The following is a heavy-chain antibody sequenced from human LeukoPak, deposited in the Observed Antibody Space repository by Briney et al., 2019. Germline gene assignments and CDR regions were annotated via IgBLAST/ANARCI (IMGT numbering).Heavy chain of an antibody. CDR3: VSAYDQ. CDR2: INPSTGDT. Sequence: ASVKVSCKASGYRFTDSYMHWVRQAHGQGFEWMGWINPSTGDTKYAKMFQGRVTLTTGASINTAYMELSGLRPADTAVYFGVSAYDQWGQGTLVTVSS. V-gene: IGHV1-2*02. CDR1: GYRFTDSY. J-gene: IGHJ5*02.